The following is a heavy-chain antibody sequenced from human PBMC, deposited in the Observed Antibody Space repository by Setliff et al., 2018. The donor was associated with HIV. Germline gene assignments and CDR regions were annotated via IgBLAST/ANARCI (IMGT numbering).Heavy chain of an antibody. V-gene: IGHV4-31*03. CDR2: IYYIGNT. CDR3: ARVPRITTLRNAFDI. D-gene: IGHD3-3*01. J-gene: IGHJ3*02. CDR1: GGSISGGGYY. Sequence: PSETLSLTCTVSGGSISGGGYYWSWIRQHPGKGLDWTGNIYYIGNTDYNPSLKSRVTMSIDTSKNQFSLKLSSVTAADTAIYYCARVPRITTLRNAFDIWGQGTMVTVSS.